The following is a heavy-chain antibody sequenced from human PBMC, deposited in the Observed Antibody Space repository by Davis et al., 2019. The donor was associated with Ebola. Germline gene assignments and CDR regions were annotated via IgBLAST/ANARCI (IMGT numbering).Heavy chain of an antibody. CDR1: GFTFSDCY. CDR3: ARARWLQSIYFDY. Sequence: GESLKISCAASGFTFSDCYMSWIRQAPGKGLEWVSYISSSGSTIYYADSVKGRFTISRDNAKNSLYLQMNSLRAEDTAVYYCARARWLQSIYFDYWGQGTLVTVSS. J-gene: IGHJ4*02. D-gene: IGHD5-24*01. V-gene: IGHV3-11*01. CDR2: ISSSGSTI.